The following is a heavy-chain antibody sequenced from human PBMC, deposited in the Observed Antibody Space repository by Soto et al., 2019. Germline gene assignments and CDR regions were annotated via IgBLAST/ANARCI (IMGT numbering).Heavy chain of an antibody. CDR3: ARSSGSYSKCFDS. D-gene: IGHD3-10*01. V-gene: IGHV1-2*02. Sequence: ASVKVSSKTSGYTFTAYYMHWQRQAPGHGLEWLGLTSPRTGGPKYSHKFQGRVSMTRNTSITTAYMELTGLSTDDTAVYYCARSSGSYSKCFDSWGQGPLVTVCS. CDR1: GYTFTAYY. CDR2: TSPRTGGP. J-gene: IGHJ5*01.